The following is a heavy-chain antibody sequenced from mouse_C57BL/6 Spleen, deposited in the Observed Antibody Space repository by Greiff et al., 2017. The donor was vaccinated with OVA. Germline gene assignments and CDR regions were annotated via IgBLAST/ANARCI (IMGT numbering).Heavy chain of an antibody. Sequence: VQLQQSGPELVKPGASVKISCKASGYAFSSSWMNWVKQRPGKGLEWIGRIYPGDGDTNYNGKFKGKATLTADKSSSTAYMQLSSLTSEDSAVYFCARSNDYDGDYFDYWGQGTTLTVSS. CDR1: GYAFSSSW. D-gene: IGHD2-4*01. CDR2: IYPGDGDT. V-gene: IGHV1-82*01. CDR3: ARSNDYDGDYFDY. J-gene: IGHJ2*01.